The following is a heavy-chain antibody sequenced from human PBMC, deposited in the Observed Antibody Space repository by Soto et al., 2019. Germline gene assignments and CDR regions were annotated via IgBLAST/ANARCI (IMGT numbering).Heavy chain of an antibody. CDR3: ARDRYYDFWSGDQDAFDI. CDR2: IIPIFGTA. D-gene: IGHD3-3*01. J-gene: IGHJ3*02. V-gene: IGHV1-69*06. Sequence: GASVKVSFKASGGTFSSYAISWLRQAPGQGLEWMGGIIPIFGTANYAQKFQGRVTITADKSTSTAYMELSSLRSEDTAVYYCARDRYYDFWSGDQDAFDIWGQGTMVTVSS. CDR1: GGTFSSYA.